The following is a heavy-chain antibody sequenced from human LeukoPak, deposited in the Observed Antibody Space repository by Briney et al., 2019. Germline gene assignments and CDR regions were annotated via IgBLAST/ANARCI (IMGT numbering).Heavy chain of an antibody. V-gene: IGHV4-59*01. Sequence: QPSETLSLTCTVSGGSISSYYWSWIRQPPGKGLEWIGYIYYSGSTNYNPSLKSRVTISVDTSKNQFSLKLSSVTAADTAVYYCARALDAFDIWGQGTMVTVSS. CDR1: GGSISSYY. J-gene: IGHJ3*02. CDR2: IYYSGST. CDR3: ARALDAFDI.